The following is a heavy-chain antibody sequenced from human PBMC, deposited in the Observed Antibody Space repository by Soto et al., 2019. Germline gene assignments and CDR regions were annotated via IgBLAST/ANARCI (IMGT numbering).Heavy chain of an antibody. CDR2: ISAYNGNT. CDR1: GGTFSSYG. CDR3: AKDIVVVPAAFYYYYGMDV. J-gene: IGHJ6*02. V-gene: IGHV1-18*01. Sequence: ASVKVSCKASGGTFSSYGISWVRQAPGQGLEWMGWISAYNGNTNYAQKLQGRVTMTTDTSTSTAYMELRSLRSDDTAVYYCAKDIVVVPAAFYYYYGMDVWGQGTTVTVSS. D-gene: IGHD2-2*01.